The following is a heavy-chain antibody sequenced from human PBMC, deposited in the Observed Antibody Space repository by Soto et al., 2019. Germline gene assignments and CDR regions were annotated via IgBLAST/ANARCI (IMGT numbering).Heavy chain of an antibody. Sequence: QVQLVESGGGVVQPGRSLRLSCAASGFNFRNYGMHWVRQAPGKGLEWVAIIWYDGSNKYYADSVKGRFTISRDNSKDTLYLQMSSLRADDSAVYFCARGSKDSYPGSRIFDFWGRGTLVTVSS. CDR2: IWYDGSNK. J-gene: IGHJ4*02. CDR3: ARGSKDSYPGSRIFDF. D-gene: IGHD3-10*01. V-gene: IGHV3-33*01. CDR1: GFNFRNYG.